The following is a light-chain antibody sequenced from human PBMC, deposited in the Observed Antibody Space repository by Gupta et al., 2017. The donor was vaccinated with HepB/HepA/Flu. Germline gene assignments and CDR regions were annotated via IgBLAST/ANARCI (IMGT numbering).Light chain of an antibody. CDR1: TGPVTSGHY. CDR3: LLYHGGAVV. V-gene: IGLV7-43*01. CDR2: SIS. J-gene: IGLJ2*01. Sequence: QTVVTQEPSLTVSTGGTVTLTCASSTGPVTSGHYANWFQQKPGQPPRALIYSISSKHSWTPARFSGSLLGGKAALTLSGVRPEDEAQYYCLLYHGGAVVFGGGTKLTVL.